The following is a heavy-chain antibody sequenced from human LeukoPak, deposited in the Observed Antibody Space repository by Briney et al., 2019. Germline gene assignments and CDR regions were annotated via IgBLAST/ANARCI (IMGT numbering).Heavy chain of an antibody. V-gene: IGHV1-69*04. D-gene: IGHD2-15*01. CDR2: IIPILGIA. Sequence: SVKVSCKASGGTFSSYAISWVRQAPGQGLEWMGRIIPILGIANYAQKFQGRVTITADKSTSTAYMELSSLRSEDTAVYYCARTPIVVVAAATYWFDPWGQGTLVTVSS. CDR3: ARTPIVVVAAATYWFDP. J-gene: IGHJ5*02. CDR1: GGTFSSYA.